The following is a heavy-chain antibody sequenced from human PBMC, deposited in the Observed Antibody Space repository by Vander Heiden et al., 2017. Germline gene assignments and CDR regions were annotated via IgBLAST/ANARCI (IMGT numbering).Heavy chain of an antibody. CDR1: GFTFSSYA. D-gene: IGHD3-10*01. J-gene: IGHJ3*02. CDR3: ARDRADRDAFDI. V-gene: IGHV3-30*04. CDR2: ISYDGSNK. Sequence: QVQLVESGGGVVQPGRSLRLSCAASGFTFSSYAMHWVRQAPGKGLEWVAVISYDGSNKYYADSVKGRFTISRDNSKNTLYLQMNSLRAEDTAVYYGARDRADRDAFDIWGQGTMVTASS.